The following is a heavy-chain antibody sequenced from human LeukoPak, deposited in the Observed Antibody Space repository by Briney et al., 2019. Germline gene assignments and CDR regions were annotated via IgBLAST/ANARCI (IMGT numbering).Heavy chain of an antibody. CDR2: INAGNGNT. CDR1: GYTFTSFA. Sequence: WASVKVSCKASGYTFTSFAMHWVRQAPGQRLEWMGWINAGNGNTEYSQKFQDRVTITRDTSASTAYMELKSLRSDDTAVYYCARTYYASGSYYTFWGQGTLVTVSS. J-gene: IGHJ4*02. D-gene: IGHD3-10*01. CDR3: ARTYYASGSYYTF. V-gene: IGHV1-3*01.